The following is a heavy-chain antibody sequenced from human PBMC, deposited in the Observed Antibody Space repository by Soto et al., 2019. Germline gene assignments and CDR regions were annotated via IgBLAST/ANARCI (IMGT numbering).Heavy chain of an antibody. CDR2: IYTGGTT. D-gene: IGHD5-12*01. V-gene: IGHV3-53*01. J-gene: IGHJ4*02. CDR3: HGYGH. Sequence: EVQVVESGGGLIQPGGSLRLSCAVSGFTVTINYMSWVRQAPGKGLEWVSVIYTGGTTFYADSVKGRFTISRDTSRNTLYLXXNSLRGEDTAVYYCHGYGHWGQGTLVTVSS. CDR1: GFTVTINY.